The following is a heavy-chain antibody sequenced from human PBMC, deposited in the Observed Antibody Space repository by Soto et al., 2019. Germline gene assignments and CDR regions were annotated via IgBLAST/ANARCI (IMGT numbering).Heavy chain of an antibody. CDR2: IYYSGST. CDR1: GGSISSSSYY. D-gene: IGHD1-1*01. J-gene: IGHJ6*02. V-gene: IGHV4-39*01. CDR3: AMQLAGYYYYGMDV. Sequence: XGTLSLTCTVSGGSISSSSYYGGWIRQPPGKGLEWIGSIYYSGSTYYNPSLKSRVTISVDTSKNQFSLKLSSVTAADTAVYYCAMQLAGYYYYGMDVWGQGTAVTVSS.